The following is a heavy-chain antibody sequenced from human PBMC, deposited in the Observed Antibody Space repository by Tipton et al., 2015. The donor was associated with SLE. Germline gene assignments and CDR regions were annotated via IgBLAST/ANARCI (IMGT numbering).Heavy chain of an antibody. D-gene: IGHD6-13*01. CDR1: GGSISSSSYY. Sequence: LRLSCTVSGGSISSSSYYWGWIRQPPGKGLEWIGSIYYSGSTNYNPSLKSRVTISVDTSKNQFSLKLSSVTAADTAVYYCARVVLAAAGTRWFDPWGQGTLVTVSS. CDR2: IYYSGST. CDR3: ARVVLAAAGTRWFDP. V-gene: IGHV4-39*07. J-gene: IGHJ5*02.